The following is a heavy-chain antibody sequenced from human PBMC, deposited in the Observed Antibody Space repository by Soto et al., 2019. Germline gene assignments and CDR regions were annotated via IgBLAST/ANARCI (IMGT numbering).Heavy chain of an antibody. V-gene: IGHV4-30-2*01. CDR2: IYHSGST. J-gene: IGHJ4*02. CDR1: GGSISSGGYS. Sequence: NPSETLSLTCAVSGGSISSGGYSWSWIRQPPGKGLEWIGYIYHSGSTYYNPSLKSRVTISVDRSKNQFSLKLSSVTAADTAVYYCARGPESDYYDSSGYGLFDYWGQGTLVTVSS. D-gene: IGHD3-22*01. CDR3: ARGPESDYYDSSGYGLFDY.